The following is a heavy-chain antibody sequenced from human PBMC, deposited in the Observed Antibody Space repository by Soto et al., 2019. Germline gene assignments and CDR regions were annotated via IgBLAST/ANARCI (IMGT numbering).Heavy chain of an antibody. CDR1: GGYISSSSYY. V-gene: IGHV4-39*01. CDR2: IYYSGST. D-gene: IGHD4-17*01. J-gene: IGHJ5*02. CDR3: ARGVWGDYTP. Sequence: QLQLQESGPGLVKPSETLSLTCTVSGGYISSSSYYWGWIRQPPGKGLEWIGSIYYSGSTYYNPSLKSRVTISVDTSKNQFSLKLSSVTAADTAVYYCARGVWGDYTPWGQGTLVTVSS.